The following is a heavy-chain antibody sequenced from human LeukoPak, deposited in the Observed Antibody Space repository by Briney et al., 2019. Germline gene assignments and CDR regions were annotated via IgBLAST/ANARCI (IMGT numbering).Heavy chain of an antibody. CDR2: IYSSGST. V-gene: IGHV4-59*01. CDR1: GGSISSYY. D-gene: IGHD2-15*01. CDR3: ARGYCSGGGCCPEGNWFDP. Sequence: SETLSLTCTVSGGSISSYYWSWIRQPPGRGLEWVGYIYSSGSTNYNPSLKSRVTISQATSKTQLSLRLSSVTAADTAVYYCARGYCSGGGCCPEGNWFDPWGQGTLVTVSS. J-gene: IGHJ5*02.